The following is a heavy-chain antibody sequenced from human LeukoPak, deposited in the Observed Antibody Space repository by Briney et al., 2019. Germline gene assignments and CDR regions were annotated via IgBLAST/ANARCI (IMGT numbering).Heavy chain of an antibody. CDR2: FYHGGST. Sequence: SETLSLICTVSGGSITGGGYSWSWIRQAPGTGLEWIGYFYHGGSTSHNPSLRSRVTISADTSKNQFSLKLSSVTAADTAVYFCARDRVPTIKGRSDSFDIWGQGTMVTVSS. V-gene: IGHV4-30-2*01. J-gene: IGHJ3*02. CDR3: ARDRVPTIKGRSDSFDI. CDR1: GGSITGGGYS. D-gene: IGHD5-24*01.